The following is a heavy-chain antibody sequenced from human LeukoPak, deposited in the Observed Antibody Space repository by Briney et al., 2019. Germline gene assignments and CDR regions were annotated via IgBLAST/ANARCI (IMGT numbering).Heavy chain of an antibody. CDR2: IKSKTDGGTT. CDR3: TIETGLRFLEWLLGILGNY. J-gene: IGHJ4*02. Sequence: GGSLRLSCAASGFTFSNAWMSWVRQAPGKGLEWVGRIKSKTDGGTTDYAAPVKGRFTISRDDSKNTLYLQMNSLKTEDTAVYYCTIETGLRFLEWLLGILGNYWGQGTLVTVSS. D-gene: IGHD3-3*01. V-gene: IGHV3-15*01. CDR1: GFTFSNAW.